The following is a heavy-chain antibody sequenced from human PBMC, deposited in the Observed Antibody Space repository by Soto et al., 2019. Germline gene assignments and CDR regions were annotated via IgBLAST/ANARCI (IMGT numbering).Heavy chain of an antibody. CDR2: INAGYGNT. D-gene: IGHD7-27*01. CDR3: ARDTGDGTFYF. J-gene: IGHJ4*02. CDR1: GYTFSSYA. V-gene: IGHV1-3*01. Sequence: QVHLVQSGAEVRKPGASVKVSCKASGYTFSSYAMHWVRQAPGQRLEWMGWINAGYGNTKSSQKFQDRVTISRDTSASTAYMGLTSLRSEDTAVYYCARDTGDGTFYFCGQGTLVTVSS.